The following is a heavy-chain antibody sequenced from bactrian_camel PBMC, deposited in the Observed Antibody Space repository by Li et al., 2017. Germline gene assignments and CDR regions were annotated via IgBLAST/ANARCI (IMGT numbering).Heavy chain of an antibody. Sequence: QVQLVESGGGSAQAGGSLRLSCEFSEYTYSSNCMTWFRQVPGKEREGVAAMYQGGAKTYYADSVKGRFTISQDNAKNTLYLQMNSLKPEDTAVYYCAASSSERRMLFRLLGPIPESYWGQGTQVTVS. J-gene: IGHJ4*01. V-gene: IGHV3S25*01. CDR2: MYQGGAKT. D-gene: IGHD3*01. CDR1: EYTYSSNC. CDR3: AASSSERRMLFRLLGPIPESY.